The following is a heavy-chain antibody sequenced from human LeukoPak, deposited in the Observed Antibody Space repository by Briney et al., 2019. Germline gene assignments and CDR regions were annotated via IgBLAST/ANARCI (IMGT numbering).Heavy chain of an antibody. CDR1: GFTFDDYA. CDR2: ISWNSGSI. CDR3: AKARALYYYYYGMDV. J-gene: IGHJ6*02. Sequence: GGSLRLSCAASGFTFDDYAMHWVRQAPGKGLEWVSGISWNSGSIGYADSVKGRFTISRDNAKNSLYLQMNSLRAEDTALYYCAKARALYYYYYGMDVWGQGTTVTVSS. V-gene: IGHV3-9*01.